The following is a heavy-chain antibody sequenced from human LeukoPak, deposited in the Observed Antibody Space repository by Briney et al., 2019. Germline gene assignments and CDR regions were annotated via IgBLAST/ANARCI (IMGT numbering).Heavy chain of an antibody. Sequence: SEALSLTCAVYGGSFSGYYWSWIRQPPGKGLEWIGEINHSGSTNYNPSLKSRVTISVDTSKNQFSLKLSSVTAADTAMYYCARVSRGNSVGGDYWGQGTLVTVSS. CDR2: INHSGST. J-gene: IGHJ4*02. D-gene: IGHD4-23*01. CDR1: GGSFSGYY. V-gene: IGHV4-34*01. CDR3: ARVSRGNSVGGDY.